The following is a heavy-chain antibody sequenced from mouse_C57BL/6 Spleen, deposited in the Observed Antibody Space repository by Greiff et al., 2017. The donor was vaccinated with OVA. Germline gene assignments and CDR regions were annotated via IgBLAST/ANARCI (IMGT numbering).Heavy chain of an antibody. J-gene: IGHJ3*01. CDR2: IYPETGGT. CDR3: TTSSNYVMGAWFAY. V-gene: IGHV1-15*01. CDR1: GYTFTDYE. D-gene: IGHD2-5*01. Sequence: QVQLQQSGAELVRPGASVTLSCKASGYTFTDYEMHWVKQTPVHGLEWIGAIYPETGGTAYNQKFKGKAILTADKSSSTAYMELRSLTSEDSAVYYCTTSSNYVMGAWFAYWGQGTLVTVSA.